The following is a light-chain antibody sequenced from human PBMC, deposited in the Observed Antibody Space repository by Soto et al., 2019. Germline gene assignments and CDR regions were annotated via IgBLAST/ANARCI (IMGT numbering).Light chain of an antibody. V-gene: IGKV1-33*01. J-gene: IGKJ4*01. Sequence: DIQMTQSPSSLSASVGDRVTITCQASQDIKNYLNWYQQKPGKAPNLLIYDASNLKTGVPSRFSRSRSGTHFTSTISSLQPEDVATYYCQHYDHLPPLSFGGGTKVEI. CDR3: QHYDHLPPLS. CDR2: DAS. CDR1: QDIKNY.